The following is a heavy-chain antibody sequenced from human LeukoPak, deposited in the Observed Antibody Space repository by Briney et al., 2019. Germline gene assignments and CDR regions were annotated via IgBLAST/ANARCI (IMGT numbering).Heavy chain of an antibody. J-gene: IGHJ4*02. CDR1: GFTFSSYA. D-gene: IGHD1-26*01. CDR2: IKQDGSEK. CDR3: AARSSGNPYF. Sequence: PGGSLRLPCAASGFTFSSYAMSWVRQAPGKGLQWVAKIKQDGSEKYYVDSVKGRFTISRDNAVNSLYLQMNSLRVEDTAVYYCAARSSGNPYFWGQGTLVTVSS. V-gene: IGHV3-7*03.